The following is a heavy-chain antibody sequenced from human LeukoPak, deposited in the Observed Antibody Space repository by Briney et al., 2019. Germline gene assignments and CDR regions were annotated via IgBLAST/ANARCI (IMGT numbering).Heavy chain of an antibody. V-gene: IGHV1-18*01. CDR1: GYTFTSYG. Sequence: GASVKVSCKASGYTFTSYGISWVRQAPGQGLEWMGWISAYNGNTNYAQKLRGRVTMTTDTSTSTAYMELRSLRSDDTAVYYCATGPGYGDYSHRYYGMDVWGQGTTVTVSS. D-gene: IGHD4-17*01. J-gene: IGHJ6*02. CDR2: ISAYNGNT. CDR3: ATGPGYGDYSHRYYGMDV.